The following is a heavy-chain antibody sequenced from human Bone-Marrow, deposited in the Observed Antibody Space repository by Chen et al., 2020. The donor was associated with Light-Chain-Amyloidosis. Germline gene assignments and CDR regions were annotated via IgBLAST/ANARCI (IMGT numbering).Heavy chain of an antibody. CDR3: AKDISYDDILPGYPADAFDI. Sequence: EVQLVESGGGLLQRGGSLRLPCAASGFAFSGYAMRWVRQAPGKGLEWVSTISGSGGSRYYGDSVKGRLTISRDNSKNALFLQMNSLRAEDTAVYYCAKDISYDDILPGYPADAFDIWGQGTMVTVSS. V-gene: IGHV3-23*04. CDR1: GFAFSGYA. D-gene: IGHD3-9*01. CDR2: ISGSGGSR. J-gene: IGHJ3*02.